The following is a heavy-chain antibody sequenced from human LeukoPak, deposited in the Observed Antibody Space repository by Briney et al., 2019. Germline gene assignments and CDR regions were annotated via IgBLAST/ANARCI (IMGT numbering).Heavy chain of an antibody. D-gene: IGHD1-1*01. Sequence: SETLSLTCTVSGGSISSGNYYWGWIRQPPGKGPHWIGSIYYSGSTYFSPSLKSRVTISADTSKNRFSLTLNSVTAADSAMYYCARQRWYFDLWGRGTLVTVSS. V-gene: IGHV4-39*07. CDR2: IYYSGST. CDR1: GGSISSGNYY. CDR3: ARQRWYFDL. J-gene: IGHJ2*01.